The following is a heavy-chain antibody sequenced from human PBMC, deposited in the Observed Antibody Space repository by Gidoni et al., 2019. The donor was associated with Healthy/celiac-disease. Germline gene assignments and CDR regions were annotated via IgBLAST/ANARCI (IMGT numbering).Heavy chain of an antibody. D-gene: IGHD3-3*01. CDR1: GFTFSSYS. V-gene: IGHV3-48*01. J-gene: IGHJ3*02. CDR3: ARNQITIFGVVIIENAFDI. Sequence: EVQLVESGGGLVQPGGSLRLSCAASGFTFSSYSMNWVRQAPGKGLEWFSYISSSSSTIYYADSVKGRFTISRDNAKNSLYLQMNSLRAEDTAVYYCARNQITIFGVVIIENAFDIWGQGTMVTVSS. CDR2: ISSSSSTI.